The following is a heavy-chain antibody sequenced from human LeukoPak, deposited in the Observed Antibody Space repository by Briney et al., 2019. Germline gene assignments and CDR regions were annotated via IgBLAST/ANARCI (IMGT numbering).Heavy chain of an antibody. V-gene: IGHV1-2*02. CDR1: GYTFTGYY. J-gene: IGHJ2*01. CDR2: INPNSGGT. CDR3: AREKMGTPPWPSTKSYWYFDL. Sequence: ASVKVSCKASGYTFTGYYMHWVRQAPGQGLEWMGWINPNSGGTNYAQKFQGRVTMTRDTSISTAYMELSRLRSDDTAVYYCAREKMGTPPWPSTKSYWYFDLWGRGTLVTVSS. D-gene: IGHD7-27*01.